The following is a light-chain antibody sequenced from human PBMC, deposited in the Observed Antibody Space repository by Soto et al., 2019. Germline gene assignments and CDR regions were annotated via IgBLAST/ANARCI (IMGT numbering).Light chain of an antibody. CDR1: QSVSSY. J-gene: IGKJ5*01. V-gene: IGKV3-11*01. Sequence: EIVLTQSPATLSLSPGERATLSCRASQSVSSYLAWYQQKPGQAPRLLIYDASNRATGIPARFSGSESGTDFTLTISSLEPEDFAVYYCQQRSNWITFGQGKRLEIK. CDR3: QQRSNWIT. CDR2: DAS.